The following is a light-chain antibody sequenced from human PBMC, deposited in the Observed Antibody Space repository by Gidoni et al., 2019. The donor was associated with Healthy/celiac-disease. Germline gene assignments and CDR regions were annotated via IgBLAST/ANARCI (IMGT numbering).Light chain of an antibody. J-gene: IGKJ3*01. CDR2: KAS. V-gene: IGKV1-5*03. Sequence: DIQMTQSPSTLSASAGDRVTITCRASQSISSWLAWYQQKPGKAPKLLIYKASSLESGVPSRFSGSVSGTEFTLPISSLQPDDFATYYCQQYNSYSGTFGPGTKVDIK. CDR3: QQYNSYSGT. CDR1: QSISSW.